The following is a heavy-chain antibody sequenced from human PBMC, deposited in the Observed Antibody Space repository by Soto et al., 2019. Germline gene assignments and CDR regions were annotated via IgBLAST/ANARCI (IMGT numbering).Heavy chain of an antibody. Sequence: KGLEWIGEINHSGSTNYNPSLKSRVTISVDSSHNQFSLRLSSVIGADSAVYYFFFFQEEEGIRDVGSVSAFLLNRSSDL. CDR2: INHSGST. CDR3: FFFQEEEGIRDVGSVSAFLLNRSSDL. V-gene: IGHV4-34*01. D-gene: IGHD3-9*01. J-gene: IGHJ2*01.